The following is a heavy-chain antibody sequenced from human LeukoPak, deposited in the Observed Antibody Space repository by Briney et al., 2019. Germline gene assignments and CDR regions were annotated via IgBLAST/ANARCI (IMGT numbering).Heavy chain of an antibody. V-gene: IGHV1-46*01. CDR2: INPSGGST. J-gene: IGHJ6*02. D-gene: IGHD2-2*01. Sequence: GASVKVSCKASGYTFTSHYMYWVRQAPGQGLEWMGVINPSGGSTTYAQKFQGRVTMTRDTPTNTVYMELSSLRTEDTAVYYCASVYLYGMDVWGQGTTVTVSS. CDR1: GYTFTSHY. CDR3: ASVYLYGMDV.